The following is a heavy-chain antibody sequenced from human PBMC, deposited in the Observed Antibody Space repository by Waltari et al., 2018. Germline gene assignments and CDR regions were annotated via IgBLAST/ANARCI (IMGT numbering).Heavy chain of an antibody. CDR3: ASEAVAGNWFDS. J-gene: IGHJ5*01. Sequence: QLQLQESGPGLVKPSETLSLTCTVSGGSISSSNYSWGWIRQPPGKGLEWIGRIYYCGSTYYNPSLKSRVTISVDTSKNQFSLKLSSVTAADTAVYHCASEAVAGNWFDSWGQGTLVTVSS. CDR1: GGSISSSNYS. CDR2: IYYCGST. D-gene: IGHD6-19*01. V-gene: IGHV4-39*01.